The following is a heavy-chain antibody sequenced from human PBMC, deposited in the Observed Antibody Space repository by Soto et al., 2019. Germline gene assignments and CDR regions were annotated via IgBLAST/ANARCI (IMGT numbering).Heavy chain of an antibody. CDR2: ISQSGNT. D-gene: IGHD6-25*01. J-gene: IGHJ4*02. CDR3: ARAPKVSGSGQTGHDF. CDR1: SGSFSGYY. Sequence: SATLSLTCSIYSGSFSGYYWSWIRQPPGKGLEWIGEISQSGNTNYSPSLKSRVSISIETAKKQFSLNLASVSAADTAVYYCARAPKVSGSGQTGHDFWGQGTLVTVSS. V-gene: IGHV4-34*01.